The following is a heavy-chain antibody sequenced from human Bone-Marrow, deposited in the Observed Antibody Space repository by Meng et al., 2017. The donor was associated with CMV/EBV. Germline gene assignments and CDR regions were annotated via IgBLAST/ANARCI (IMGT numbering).Heavy chain of an antibody. CDR1: GFTFSSYA. CDR3: ARNSGYAYYYYGMDV. V-gene: IGHV3-23*01. Sequence: GGSLRLSCAASGFTFSSYAMSWVRQAPGKGLEWVSAISGSGGSTYYADSVKGRFTISRDNSKNTLYLQMNSLRAEDTAVYYCARNSGYAYYYYGMDVWGQGTTVTVTS. J-gene: IGHJ6*02. CDR2: ISGSGGST. D-gene: IGHD5-12*01.